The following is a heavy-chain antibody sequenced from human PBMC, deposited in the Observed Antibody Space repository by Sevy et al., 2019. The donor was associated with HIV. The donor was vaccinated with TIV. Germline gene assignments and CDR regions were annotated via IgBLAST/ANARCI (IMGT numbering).Heavy chain of an antibody. J-gene: IGHJ4*02. CDR1: GGSISSGDYY. CDR2: IYYSGST. D-gene: IGHD3-22*01. V-gene: IGHV4-30-4*01. Sequence: SETLSLTCTVSGGSISSGDYYWSWIRQPPGKGLEWIGYIYYSGSTYYNPSLKSRVTLSVDTSKNKFSLKLSFVTAADTAVYYCVRGTYYYDSSGYFALDYFDYWGQGTLVTVSS. CDR3: VRGTYYYDSSGYFALDYFDY.